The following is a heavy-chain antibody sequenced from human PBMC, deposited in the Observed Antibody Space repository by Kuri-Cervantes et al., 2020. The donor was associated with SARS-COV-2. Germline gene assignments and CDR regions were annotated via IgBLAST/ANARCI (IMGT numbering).Heavy chain of an antibody. CDR3: ASRAISNYWLDP. V-gene: IGHV5-51*01. J-gene: IGHJ5*02. CDR1: GYSFTSYW. CDR2: IYPGDSDT. Sequence: KVSCKGSGYSFTSYWIGWVRQMPGKGLEWMGIIYPGDSDTRYSPSFQGQVTISADKSISTAYLQWSSLKASDAAIYYRASRAISNYWLDPWGQGTLVTVSS. D-gene: IGHD2-21*01.